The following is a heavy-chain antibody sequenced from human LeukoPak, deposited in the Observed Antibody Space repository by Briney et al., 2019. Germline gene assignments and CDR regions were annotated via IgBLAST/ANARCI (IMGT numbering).Heavy chain of an antibody. J-gene: IGHJ4*02. D-gene: IGHD7-27*01. Sequence: SETLSLTCTVSGASISSYYWSWIRQPPGKGLEWIGYIYYSGSTNYNPSLKSRVTISVHTSKNQFSLKLSSVTAADTAVYFCARALSGDPFDYWGQGTLVTVSS. V-gene: IGHV4-59*01. CDR2: IYYSGST. CDR1: GASISSYY. CDR3: ARALSGDPFDY.